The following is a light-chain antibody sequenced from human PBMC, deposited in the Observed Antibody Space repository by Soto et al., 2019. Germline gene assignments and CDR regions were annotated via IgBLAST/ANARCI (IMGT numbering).Light chain of an antibody. CDR3: QQRSNWPPLT. CDR2: DAS. V-gene: IGKV3-11*01. CDR1: QSVSRY. Sequence: EIVLTQSPATLSLSPGKRATLSCRASQSVSRYLAWYQQKPGQAPRLLIYDASNRATGIPARFSGNESGTDFTLTISSLEPEDFGVYYCQQRSNWPPLTFGGGTKVEIK. J-gene: IGKJ4*01.